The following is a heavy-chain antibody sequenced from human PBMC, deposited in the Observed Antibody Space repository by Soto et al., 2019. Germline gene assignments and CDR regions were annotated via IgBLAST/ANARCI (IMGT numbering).Heavy chain of an antibody. D-gene: IGHD1-26*01. Sequence: QVHLVQSGAEVKKPGASVKVSCKASGYTFTRYGISWVRQAPGQGLEWMVWISAYNGNTKYEQNLQGRVTMTTDTSTSTAYMELRSLRSDDTAVYYCARDAAVGLFDYWGQGTLVTVSS. CDR2: ISAYNGNT. J-gene: IGHJ4*02. CDR3: ARDAAVGLFDY. V-gene: IGHV1-18*01. CDR1: GYTFTRYG.